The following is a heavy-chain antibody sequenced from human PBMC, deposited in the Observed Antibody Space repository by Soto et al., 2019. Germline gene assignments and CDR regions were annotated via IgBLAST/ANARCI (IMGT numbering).Heavy chain of an antibody. V-gene: IGHV2-5*02. D-gene: IGHD4-17*01. CDR3: ARRASVTTSRNWFDP. J-gene: IGHJ5*02. Sequence: QITLKESGPTLVKPTQTLTLTCTFSGFSLNTYGLGVGWVRQPPGKALEWLALIWWDDDKRYSPSLKSRLTITKATSKNQVVLTETNVDPVDTATYYCARRASVTTSRNWFDPWGQGTLVTVSS. CDR2: IWWDDDK. CDR1: GFSLNTYGLG.